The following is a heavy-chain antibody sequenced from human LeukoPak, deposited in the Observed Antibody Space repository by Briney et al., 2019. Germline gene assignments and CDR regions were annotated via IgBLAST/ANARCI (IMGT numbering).Heavy chain of an antibody. CDR3: AKSPNFYYYYGMDV. V-gene: IGHV3-23*01. CDR1: GFTFSSYA. Sequence: GGSPRLSCAASGFTFSSYAMSWVRQAPGKGLEWVSGFSGGGGSTYYADSVQGRFTISRDNSRSTLYLQMNSLRAEDTAVYYCAKSPNFYYYYGMDVWGQGTTVTVSS. J-gene: IGHJ6*02. CDR2: FSGGGGST. D-gene: IGHD1-7*01.